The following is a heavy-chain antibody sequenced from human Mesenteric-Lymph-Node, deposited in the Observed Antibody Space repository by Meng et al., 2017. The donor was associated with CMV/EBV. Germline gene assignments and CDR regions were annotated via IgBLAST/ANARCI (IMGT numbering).Heavy chain of an antibody. Sequence: ASVKVSCKASGYTFIGYYMHWVRQAPGQGLEWMGWINPNSGGTNYAQKFQGRDTMTRDTSISTAYMELSRLRSDDTAVYYCAKWLWTLYYFDYWGQGTLVTVSS. J-gene: IGHJ4*02. D-gene: IGHD5-18*01. CDR1: GYTFIGYY. CDR2: INPNSGGT. CDR3: AKWLWTLYYFDY. V-gene: IGHV1-2*02.